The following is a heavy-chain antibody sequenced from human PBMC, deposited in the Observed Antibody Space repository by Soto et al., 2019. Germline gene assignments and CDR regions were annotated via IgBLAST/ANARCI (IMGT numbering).Heavy chain of an antibody. CDR1: GGSISRGVYY. D-gene: IGHD3-22*01. CDR2: IYFRGST. J-gene: IGHJ3*02. CDR3: AREGGSYDSGGYLIRGAFDI. V-gene: IGHV4-31*01. Sequence: SETLSLTCSVSGGSISRGVYYWSWIRQHPEKGLEWVGNIYFRGSTYYNPSLKSLLTISVHTSKNQFSLKLTSVTAADTALYYCAREGGSYDSGGYLIRGAFDIWGQGPMV.